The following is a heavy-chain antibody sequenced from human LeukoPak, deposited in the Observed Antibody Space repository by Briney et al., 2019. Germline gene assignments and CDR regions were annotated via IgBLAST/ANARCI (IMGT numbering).Heavy chain of an antibody. J-gene: IGHJ4*02. CDR1: GGSISGYY. CDR2: IYYSGST. D-gene: IGHD6-19*01. V-gene: IGHV4-59*01. CDR3: ARSLSIAVAGTFSY. Sequence: SETLSLTCSVSGGSISGYYWIWIRQPPGKGLEWIGYIYYSGSTNYNPSLKSRVTISVDTSKNQFSLKLSSVTAADTAVYYCARSLSIAVAGTFSYWGQGTLVTVSS.